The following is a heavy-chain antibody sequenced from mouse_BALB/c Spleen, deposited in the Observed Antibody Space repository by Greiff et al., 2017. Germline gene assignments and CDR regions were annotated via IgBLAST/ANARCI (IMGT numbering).Heavy chain of an antibody. CDR1: GFTFSSYA. CDR2: ISSGGST. V-gene: IGHV5-6-5*01. D-gene: IGHD2-1*01. J-gene: IGHJ2*01. CDR3: ARGDYGNFYFDY. Sequence: EVKLVESGGGLVKPGGSLKLSCAASGFTFSSYAMSWVRQTPEKRLEWVASISSGGSTYYPDSVKGRFTISRDNARNILYLQMSSLRSEDTAMYYCARGDYGNFYFDYWGQGTTLTVSS.